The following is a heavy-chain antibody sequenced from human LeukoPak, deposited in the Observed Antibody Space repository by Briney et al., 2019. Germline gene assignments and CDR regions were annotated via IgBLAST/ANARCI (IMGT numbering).Heavy chain of an antibody. D-gene: IGHD3-10*01. V-gene: IGHV4-34*01. J-gene: IGHJ5*02. CDR1: GGSFSGYY. CDR3: ARGTHYYGSGSYYSHP. Sequence: SETLSLTCAVYGGSFSGYYWSWIRQPPGKGLEWIGEINHSGSTNYNPSLKSRVTISVDTSKNQFFLKLSSVTAADTAVYYCARGTHYYGSGSYYSHPWGQGTLVTVSS. CDR2: INHSGST.